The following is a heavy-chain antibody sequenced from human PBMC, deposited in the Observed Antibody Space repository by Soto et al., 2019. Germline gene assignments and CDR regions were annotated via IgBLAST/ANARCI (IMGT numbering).Heavy chain of an antibody. CDR3: ARVIGGSRTAHWYFDL. Sequence: ESGGGVVQPGRSLRLSCAASGFTFSSYGMHWVRQAPGKGLEWVAVIWYDGSNKYYADSVKGRFTISRDNSKNTLYLQMNSLRAEDTAVYYCARVIGGSRTAHWYFDLWGRGTLVTVSS. CDR1: GFTFSSYG. J-gene: IGHJ2*01. D-gene: IGHD2-15*01. V-gene: IGHV3-33*01. CDR2: IWYDGSNK.